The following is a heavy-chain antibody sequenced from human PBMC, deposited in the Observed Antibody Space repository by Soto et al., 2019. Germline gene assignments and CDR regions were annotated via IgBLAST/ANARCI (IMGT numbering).Heavy chain of an antibody. Sequence: ASVKVSCKASGDTFNSQGFRWVRQAPGQGLEWLGGIIPFFRATNYAQKFQGRITITADESTSTAYMELSSLRSEDTAVYYCARDLPLNYYDSTYYYYAMDVWGQGTTVTVSS. CDR3: ARDLPLNYYDSTYYYYAMDV. J-gene: IGHJ6*02. CDR1: GDTFNSQG. D-gene: IGHD3-22*01. V-gene: IGHV1-69*13. CDR2: IIPFFRAT.